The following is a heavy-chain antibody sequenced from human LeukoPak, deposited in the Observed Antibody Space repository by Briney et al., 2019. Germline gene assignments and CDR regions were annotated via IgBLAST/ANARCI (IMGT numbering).Heavy chain of an antibody. CDR3: VRHDGRGGATMGAFDS. D-gene: IGHD4/OR15-4a*01. V-gene: IGHV4-39*01. Sequence: MPSETLSLTCTISAASISSSSHHWGWIRQSPGKGLEWIGSIYYGQTIYYNPSLNSRVTISVVTSTDQFTLQPNSVTAADTAVYYCVRHDGRGGATMGAFDSWGQGSLVTVSS. CDR2: IYYGQTI. CDR1: AASISSSSHH. J-gene: IGHJ5*01.